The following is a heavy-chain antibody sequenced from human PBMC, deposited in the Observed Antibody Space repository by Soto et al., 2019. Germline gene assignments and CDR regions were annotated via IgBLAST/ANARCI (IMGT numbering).Heavy chain of an antibody. CDR3: PRAYDTSKNGCFDP. CDR2: INPNSGDT. V-gene: IGHV1-2*02. CDR1: GYTFVGYY. D-gene: IGHD3-22*01. J-gene: IGHJ5*02. Sequence: SLKVSCKASGYTFVGYYIHWVRQAPGQGLEWRGWINPNSGDTNYAQKFQGRVTMTGDRSISTAYMELSSLRSDDTAVYYCPRAYDTSKNGCFDPWGQGTLVTVSS.